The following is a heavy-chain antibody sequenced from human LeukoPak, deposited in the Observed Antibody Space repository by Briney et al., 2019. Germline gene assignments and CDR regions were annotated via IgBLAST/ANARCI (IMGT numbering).Heavy chain of an antibody. D-gene: IGHD5-12*01. CDR1: GGSISSSSYY. Sequence: SETLSLTWTVAGGSISSSSYYWGWLREPPGKGLEWVGSIYHSGRTYYIPSFKSGVTMAGETGKKQFCLKLSSVTAWEQGVDNCAPSCRILDIVATIRARLGGNGFDLWRQGTMVTVSS. CDR2: IYHSGRT. J-gene: IGHJ3*01. CDR3: APSCRILDIVATIRARLGGNGFDL. V-gene: IGHV4-39*07.